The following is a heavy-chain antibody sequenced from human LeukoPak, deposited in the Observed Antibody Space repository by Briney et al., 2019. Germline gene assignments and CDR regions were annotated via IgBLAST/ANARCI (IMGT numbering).Heavy chain of an antibody. J-gene: IGHJ5*02. Sequence: ASVTVSCKASGYTFTSYGISWVRQAPGQGLEWMAWITAYNGNANYAQKFQGRVTMTTDTSTSTAYMELRSLRSDDTAVYYCARAPERLGWFDPWGQGTLVTVSS. CDR3: ARAPERLGWFDP. CDR2: ITAYNGNA. CDR1: GYTFTSYG. D-gene: IGHD1-1*01. V-gene: IGHV1-18*01.